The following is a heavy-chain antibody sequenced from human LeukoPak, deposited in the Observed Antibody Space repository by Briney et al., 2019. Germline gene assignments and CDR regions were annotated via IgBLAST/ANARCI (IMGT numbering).Heavy chain of an antibody. CDR3: SRLKFYDSTGYSPGYYMVV. D-gene: IGHD3-22*01. V-gene: IGHV4-4*07. Sequence: SETLSLTCTVSGGSLISNYWSWIRQSAGTGLAGIGRSYCSGFTDYNPSLKSRVTMSLDPSRNQFSLRLTTVTAAGTAGDCVSRLKFYDSTGYSPGYYMVVGGKGATASV. J-gene: IGHJ6*03. CDR2: SYCSGFT. CDR1: GGSLISNY.